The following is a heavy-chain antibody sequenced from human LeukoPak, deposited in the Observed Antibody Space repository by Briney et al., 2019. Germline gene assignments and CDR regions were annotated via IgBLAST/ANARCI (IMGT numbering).Heavy chain of an antibody. V-gene: IGHV3-15*01. D-gene: IGHD3-16*01. CDR3: TTETF. CDR1: GLTFSKAW. CDR2: IKSKTVGGTI. J-gene: IGHJ4*02. Sequence: PGGSLRLSCTASGLTFSKAWMTWVRQAPGKGLEWVGRIKSKTVGGTIEYATPVRGRFAISRDDSKNTFYVQMNSLKTGDTAVYYCTTETFWGQGTLVTVSS.